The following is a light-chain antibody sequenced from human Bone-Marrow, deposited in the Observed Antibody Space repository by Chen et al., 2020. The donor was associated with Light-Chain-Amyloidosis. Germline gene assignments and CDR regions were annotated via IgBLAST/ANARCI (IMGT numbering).Light chain of an antibody. Sequence: SYVLTQPSSLSVAPGQTDTIACGGNNIGSTSVHWYQQTPGQAPLLVVYDDSDRPSGIPERLSGSNSGNTATLTISRVEAGDEADYYCQVWDRSSDRPVFGGGTKLTVL. CDR2: DDS. CDR1: NIGSTS. J-gene: IGLJ3*02. V-gene: IGLV3-21*02. CDR3: QVWDRSSDRPV.